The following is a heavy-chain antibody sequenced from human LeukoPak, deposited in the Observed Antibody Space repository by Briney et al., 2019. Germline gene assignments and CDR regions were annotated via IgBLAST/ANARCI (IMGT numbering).Heavy chain of an antibody. V-gene: IGHV5-51*01. Sequence: GESLKISCKGSGYSFTSHWIGWVRQMPGKDLEWLGIIYPGDFDTRYSPSFQGQVTISADKSISTAYLQWSSLKASDTAMYYCARVSTPSAYDPFDFWGQGTLVTVSS. J-gene: IGHJ4*02. CDR3: ARVSTPSAYDPFDF. CDR1: GYSFTSHW. CDR2: IYPGDFDT. D-gene: IGHD5-12*01.